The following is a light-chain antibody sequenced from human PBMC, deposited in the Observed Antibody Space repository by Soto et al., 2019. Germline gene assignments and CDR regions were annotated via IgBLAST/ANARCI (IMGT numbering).Light chain of an antibody. CDR1: SSDIGTYNY. J-gene: IGLJ2*01. CDR3: SSYSSSSAHVV. CDR2: EVS. V-gene: IGLV2-14*01. Sequence: QSVLTQPASVSGSPGRSITISCTGTSSDIGTYNYVSWYQQRPGKAPKLMIYEVSNRPSGVSDRFSGSKSGNKASLTISGLQAEDEADYYCSSYSSSSAHVVFGGGTKLTVL.